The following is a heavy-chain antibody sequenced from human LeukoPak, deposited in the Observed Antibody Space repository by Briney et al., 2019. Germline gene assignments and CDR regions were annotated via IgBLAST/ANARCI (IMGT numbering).Heavy chain of an antibody. J-gene: IGHJ6*03. V-gene: IGHV4-31*03. CDR3: ARDDGDDKSMYYYMDV. CDR2: IYYSSSS. CDR1: GGSINSGGSY. Sequence: SQTLSHTCTVSGGSINSGGSYWSWIRQHPGKGLEWIGCIYYSSSSYYNPSLKSRVTLSLDTSKNQFSLKLSSVTDADTAVYYCARDDGDDKSMYYYMDVWGKGTTVTVSS. D-gene: IGHD7-27*01.